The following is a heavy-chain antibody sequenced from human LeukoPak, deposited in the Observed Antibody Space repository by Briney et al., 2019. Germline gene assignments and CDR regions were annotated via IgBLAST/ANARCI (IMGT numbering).Heavy chain of an antibody. Sequence: GGSLRPSCAASGFTFSSYSMNWVRQAPGKGLEWVSSISSSSSYIYYADSVKGRFTISRDNAKNSLYLQMNSLRAEDTAVYYCARMWERLFDYWGQGTLVTVSS. CDR3: ARMWERLFDY. V-gene: IGHV3-21*01. J-gene: IGHJ4*02. CDR1: GFTFSSYS. D-gene: IGHD1-26*01. CDR2: ISSSSSYI.